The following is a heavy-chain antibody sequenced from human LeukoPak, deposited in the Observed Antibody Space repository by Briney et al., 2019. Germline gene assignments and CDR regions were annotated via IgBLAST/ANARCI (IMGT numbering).Heavy chain of an antibody. Sequence: SSETLSLTCTVSGGSISSYYWSWIRQPPGKGLEWIAYIYYSGSTTYNPSLKSRVTISVDTSKNQFSLKLSSVTAADTAVYYCAMAVDYGDYVWLDYWGQGTLVTVSS. J-gene: IGHJ4*02. D-gene: IGHD4-17*01. CDR2: IYYSGST. V-gene: IGHV4-59*01. CDR3: AMAVDYGDYVWLDY. CDR1: GGSISSYY.